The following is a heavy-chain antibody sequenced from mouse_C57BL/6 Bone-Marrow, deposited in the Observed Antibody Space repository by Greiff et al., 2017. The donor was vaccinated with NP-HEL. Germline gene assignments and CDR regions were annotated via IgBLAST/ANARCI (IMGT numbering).Heavy chain of an antibody. V-gene: IGHV1-4*01. CDR2: INPSSGYT. CDR3: ARRGSSPWFAY. D-gene: IGHD1-1*01. CDR1: GYTFTSYT. Sequence: VKLQESGAELARPGASVKMSCKASGYTFTSYTMHWVKQRPGQGLEWIGYINPSSGYTKYNQKFKDKATLTADKSSSTAYMQLSSLTSEDSAVYYCARRGSSPWFAYWGQGTLVTVSA. J-gene: IGHJ3*01.